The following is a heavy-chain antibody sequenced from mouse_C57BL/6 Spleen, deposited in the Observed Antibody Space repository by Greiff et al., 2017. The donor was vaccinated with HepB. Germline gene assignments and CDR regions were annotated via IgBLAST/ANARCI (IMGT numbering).Heavy chain of an antibody. V-gene: IGHV1-54*01. CDR3: ARRYYGSSYYAMDY. CDR2: INPGSGGT. D-gene: IGHD1-1*01. CDR1: GYAFTNYL. Sequence: QVHVKQSGAELVRPGTSVKVSCKASGYAFTNYLIEWVKQRPGQGLEWIGVINPGSGGTNYNEKFKGKATLTADKSSSTAYMQLSSLTSEDSAVYFCARRYYGSSYYAMDYWGQGTSVTVSS. J-gene: IGHJ4*01.